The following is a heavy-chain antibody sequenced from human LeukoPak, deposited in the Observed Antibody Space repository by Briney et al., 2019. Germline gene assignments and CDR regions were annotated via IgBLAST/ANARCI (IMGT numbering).Heavy chain of an antibody. V-gene: IGHV3-23*01. J-gene: IGHJ5*02. Sequence: PGGSLRLSCAASGFTFSSYAMSWVRQAPEKGLEWVSAISGSGGSTYYADSVKGRFTISRDNSKNTLYLQMNSLRAEDTAVYYCAKENYDYVWGSYRSGPSWFDPWGQGTLVTVSS. CDR1: GFTFSSYA. CDR3: AKENYDYVWGSYRSGPSWFDP. CDR2: ISGSGGST. D-gene: IGHD3-16*02.